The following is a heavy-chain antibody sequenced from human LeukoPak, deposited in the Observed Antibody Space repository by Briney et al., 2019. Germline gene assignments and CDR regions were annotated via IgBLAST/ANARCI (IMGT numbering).Heavy chain of an antibody. D-gene: IGHD3-10*01. V-gene: IGHV1-46*01. CDR1: GYTFTSYY. Sequence: ASVKVSCKASGYTFTSYYMHWVRQAPGQGLEWMGIINPSGGSTSYAQKFQGRVTMTRDTSTSTVYMELSSLRSEDTAVYYCARDQGDLWFGESPTDYWGQGTLVTVSS. J-gene: IGHJ4*02. CDR3: ARDQGDLWFGESPTDY. CDR2: INPSGGST.